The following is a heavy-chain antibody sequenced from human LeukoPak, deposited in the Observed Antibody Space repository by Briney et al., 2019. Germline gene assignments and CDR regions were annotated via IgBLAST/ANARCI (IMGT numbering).Heavy chain of an antibody. CDR1: GFTFSSFE. J-gene: IGHJ4*02. CDR3: ARGKNGVGGYDILIDY. D-gene: IGHD3-9*01. V-gene: IGHV3-48*03. Sequence: GGSLRLSCAASGFTFSSFEMNWVRQAPGKGLEWVSYISSSGSSTFYADSVKGRFTISRDNAKDSLSLQMFTLRDEVTAVYYCARGKNGVGGYDILIDYWGQGTLVTVSS. CDR2: ISSSGSST.